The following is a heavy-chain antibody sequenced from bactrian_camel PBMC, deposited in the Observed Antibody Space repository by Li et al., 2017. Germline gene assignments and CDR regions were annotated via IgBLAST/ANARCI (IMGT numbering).Heavy chain of an antibody. D-gene: IGHD6*01. V-gene: IGHV3S53*01. CDR1: GYTYSSC. CDR2: IDTDGMA. Sequence: HVQLVESGGGSVQRGGSLRLSCTISGYTYSSCMAWFRQIPGQKREAVATIDTDGMATYRDSVKGRFTISRDKVNNIVYLEMNSLKPEDTAVYYCAADHHPLVRCKTSQGTQVTVS. J-gene: IGHJ4*01.